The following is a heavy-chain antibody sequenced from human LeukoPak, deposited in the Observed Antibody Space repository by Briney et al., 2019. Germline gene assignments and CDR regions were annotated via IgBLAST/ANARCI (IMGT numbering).Heavy chain of an antibody. CDR1: GFTFSGHW. D-gene: IGHD1-26*01. Sequence: GGSLSLSCAASGFTFSGHWMSWVRQAPAKGLEWVAHMNGDGSQIYYMDFVKGRFTISRDNAKSSLYLQMNGLRAEDTAVYYCVAWGNSGNSWGQGTMVIASS. V-gene: IGHV3-7*01. CDR2: MNGDGSQI. J-gene: IGHJ3*01. CDR3: VAWGNSGNS.